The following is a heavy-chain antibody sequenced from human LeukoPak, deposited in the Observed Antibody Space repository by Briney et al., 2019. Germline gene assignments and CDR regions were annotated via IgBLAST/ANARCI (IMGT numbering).Heavy chain of an antibody. D-gene: IGHD3-10*01. J-gene: IGHJ5*02. V-gene: IGHV3-11*01. CDR1: GFTFSSYA. CDR3: ARGGTMVRGVRKSYNWFDP. CDR2: ISSSGSTI. Sequence: PGGSLRLSCAASGFTFSSYAMSWIRQAPGKGLEWVSYISSSGSTIYYADSVKGRFTISRDNAKNSLYLQMNSLRAEDTAVYYCARGGTMVRGVRKSYNWFDPWGQGTLVTVSS.